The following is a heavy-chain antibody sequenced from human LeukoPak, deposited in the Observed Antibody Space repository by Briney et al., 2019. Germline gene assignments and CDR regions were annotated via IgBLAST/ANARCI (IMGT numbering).Heavy chain of an antibody. CDR1: GFTFSSYA. CDR3: AKERDYYDSSGYLGY. V-gene: IGHV3-23*01. D-gene: IGHD3-22*01. Sequence: GGSLRLSCAASGFTFSSYAMSWVRQAPGKGLEWVSAISGSGGGTYYADSVKGRFTISRDNSKNTRYLQMNSLRAEDTAVYYCAKERDYYDSSGYLGYWGQGTLVTVSS. J-gene: IGHJ4*02. CDR2: ISGSGGGT.